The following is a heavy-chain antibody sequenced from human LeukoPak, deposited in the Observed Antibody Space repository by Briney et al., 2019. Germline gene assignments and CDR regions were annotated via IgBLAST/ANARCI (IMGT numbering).Heavy chain of an antibody. CDR3: AKEYSSSGYFDY. CDR1: GFTFSRYW. Sequence: GGSLRLSCAASGFTFSRYWMHWVRQAPGKGLVWVSRINSDGSFTTYADSVEGRFTISRDNAKNTLYLQMNSLRAEDTAVYYCAKEYSSSGYFDYWGQGTLVTVSS. J-gene: IGHJ4*02. CDR2: INSDGSFT. D-gene: IGHD6-13*01. V-gene: IGHV3-74*01.